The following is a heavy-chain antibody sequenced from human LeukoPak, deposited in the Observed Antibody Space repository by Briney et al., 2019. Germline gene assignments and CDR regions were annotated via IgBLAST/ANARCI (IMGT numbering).Heavy chain of an antibody. V-gene: IGHV3-33*08. D-gene: IGHD3-16*01. J-gene: IGHJ4*02. CDR3: ARDDYVWMYYFDY. CDR1: GFTFSSYG. Sequence: GGSLRLSCAASGFTFSSYGMHWVRQAPGKGLEWVAIIWYDGSNKYYADSVKGRFTISRDNSKNTLYLQMNSLRAEDTAVYYCARDDYVWMYYFDYWGQGTLVTVSS. CDR2: IWYDGSNK.